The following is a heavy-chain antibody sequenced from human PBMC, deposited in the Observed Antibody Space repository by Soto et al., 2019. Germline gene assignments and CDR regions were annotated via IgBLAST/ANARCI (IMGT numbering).Heavy chain of an antibody. CDR3: AASCVGCGGFNYYGMDV. D-gene: IGHD2-21*01. Sequence: SETLSLTCAVYGGSFSGYYWSWIRQHPGKGLEWIGYIYYSGSTYYNPSLKSRVTISVDTSKNQFSLKLSSVTAADTAVYYCAASCVGCGGFNYYGMDVWGQGTTVTVSS. CDR2: IYYSGST. CDR1: GGSFSGYY. J-gene: IGHJ6*02. V-gene: IGHV4-31*11.